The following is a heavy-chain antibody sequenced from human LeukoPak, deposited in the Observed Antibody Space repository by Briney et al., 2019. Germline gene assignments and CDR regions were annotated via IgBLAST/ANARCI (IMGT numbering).Heavy chain of an antibody. CDR1: GYTFTSYY. CDR3: AKDRVTSSGINSRPHYFDY. CDR2: ISYDGSNK. V-gene: IGHV3-30-3*02. D-gene: IGHD1-26*01. Sequence: SCKASGYTFTSYYMHWVRQAPGKGLEWVAVISYDGSNKYYADSVKGRFTISRDNSKNTLYLQMNSLRAEDTAVYYCAKDRVTSSGINSRPHYFDYWGQGTLVTVSS. J-gene: IGHJ4*02.